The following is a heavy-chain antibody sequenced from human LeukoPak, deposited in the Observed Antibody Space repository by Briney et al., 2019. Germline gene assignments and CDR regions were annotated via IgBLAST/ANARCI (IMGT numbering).Heavy chain of an antibody. Sequence: GGSLRLSCAASGFTFSIYTMNWVRQAPGKGLEWISYISTNSGTIWYADSVRGRFTISRDNAKNSLYLQMNSLRAEDTAVYYCARGAYYYEDWGQGTLVTVSS. D-gene: IGHD3-22*01. J-gene: IGHJ4*02. V-gene: IGHV3-48*01. CDR2: ISTNSGTI. CDR1: GFTFSIYT. CDR3: ARGAYYYED.